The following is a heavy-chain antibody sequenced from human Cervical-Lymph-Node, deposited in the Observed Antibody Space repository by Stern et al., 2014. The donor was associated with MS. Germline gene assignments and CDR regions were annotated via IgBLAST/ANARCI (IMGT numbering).Heavy chain of an antibody. CDR1: GYTFTDHY. CDR2: INPSGGST. CDR3: ARGTGYSYYFDY. D-gene: IGHD3/OR15-3a*01. Sequence: VQLEESGAEVKKPGASVEVSCKASGYTFTDHYIHWVRQAPGQGLEWMGVINPSGGSTTNAKKFQGSVTMTRDSSTSTVHMELSSLRSEDTAVYYCARGTGYSYYFDYWGQGTLVTVSS. J-gene: IGHJ4*02. V-gene: IGHV1-46*01.